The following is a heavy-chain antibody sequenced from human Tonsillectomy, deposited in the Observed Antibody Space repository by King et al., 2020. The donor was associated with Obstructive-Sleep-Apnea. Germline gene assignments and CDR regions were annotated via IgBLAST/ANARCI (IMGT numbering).Heavy chain of an antibody. CDR1: GFTFSSYA. Sequence: VQLVESGGGVVQPGRSLRLSCAASGFTFSSYAMHWVRQAPGKGLEWVAVTSDDGSNEYYADSVKGRFTISRDNSKNTLYLQMTSLSVEDTAVYFCARGRHDIVVLPAAIDYWGQGTLVTVSS. CDR3: ARGRHDIVVLPAAIDY. CDR2: TSDDGSNE. D-gene: IGHD2-2*01. V-gene: IGHV3-30-3*01. J-gene: IGHJ4*02.